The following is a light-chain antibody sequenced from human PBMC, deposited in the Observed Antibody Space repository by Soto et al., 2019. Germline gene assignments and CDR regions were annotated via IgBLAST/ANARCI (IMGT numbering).Light chain of an antibody. J-gene: IGLJ1*01. Sequence: QSVLTQPPSASGSPGQSVTISCTGTSSDIGGYNSVSWYQQHPGKAPRLMIYEVNKRPSGVPDRFSGSKSGYTASLTISGLQAEDEADYYCNSYTSSSTHVFGTGTKLTVL. CDR2: EVN. CDR1: SSDIGGYNS. V-gene: IGLV2-8*01. CDR3: NSYTSSSTHV.